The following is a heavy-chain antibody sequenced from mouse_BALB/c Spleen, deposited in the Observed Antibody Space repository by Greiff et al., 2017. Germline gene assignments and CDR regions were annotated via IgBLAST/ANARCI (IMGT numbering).Heavy chain of an antibody. Sequence: EVKLVESGGGLVQPGGSRKLSCAASGFTFSDYGMAWVRQAPGKGPEWVAFISNLAYSIYYADTVTGRFTISRENAKNTLYLEMSSLRSEDTAMYYCARDRDARDYWGKGTAVTVSS. J-gene: IGHJ4*01. V-gene: IGHV5-15*02. CDR1: GFTFSDYG. CDR2: ISNLAYSI. D-gene: IGHD3-3*01. CDR3: ARDRDARDY.